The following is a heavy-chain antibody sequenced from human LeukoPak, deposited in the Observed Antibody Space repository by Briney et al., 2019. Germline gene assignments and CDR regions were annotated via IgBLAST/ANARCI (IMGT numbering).Heavy chain of an antibody. J-gene: IGHJ4*02. CDR1: GFTFSIYE. V-gene: IGHV3-48*03. D-gene: IGHD2/OR15-2a*01. Sequence: RSGGSLRLSCAASGFTFSIYEMNWVRQAPGKGLEWVSYISSNGITIYYADSVRGRFTVSRDNAKNSLHLQMNSLRAEDTAIYYCARETDSTLFDYWGQGTLVTVSS. CDR3: ARETDSTLFDY. CDR2: ISSNGITI.